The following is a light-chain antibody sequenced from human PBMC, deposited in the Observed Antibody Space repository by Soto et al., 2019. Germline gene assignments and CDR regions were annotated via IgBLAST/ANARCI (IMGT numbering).Light chain of an antibody. J-gene: IGLJ1*01. CDR1: NSDVASHNL. CDR2: AGS. Sequence: QSALTQPASVSGSPGQSFTISCTGANSDVASHNLVSWYQLHPGKAPKLMIYAGSKRPSGVSDRFSGSKSGNTASLTISGLQAEDEADYYCCSYVGSASYVFGPGTKVTVL. V-gene: IGLV2-23*01. CDR3: CSYVGSASYV.